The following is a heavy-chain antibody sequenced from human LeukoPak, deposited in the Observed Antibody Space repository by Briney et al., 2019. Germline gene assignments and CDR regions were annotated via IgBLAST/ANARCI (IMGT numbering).Heavy chain of an antibody. J-gene: IGHJ4*02. Sequence: GGSLRLSCAASGFTFSSYAMSWVRQAPGKGLXXXSAISGSGGSTYYADSVKGRFTISRDNSKNTLYLQMNSLRAEDTAVYYCAKVPPGGVYYFDYWGQGTLVTVSS. CDR1: GFTFSSYA. CDR2: ISGSGGST. V-gene: IGHV3-23*01. D-gene: IGHD6-13*01. CDR3: AKVPPGGVYYFDY.